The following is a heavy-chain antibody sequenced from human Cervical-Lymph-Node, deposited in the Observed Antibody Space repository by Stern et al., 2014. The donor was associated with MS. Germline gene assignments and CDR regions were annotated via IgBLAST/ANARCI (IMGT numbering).Heavy chain of an antibody. CDR3: ARALRNAYTWFDP. Sequence: VQLEESGPGLVKPSETLSLTCTVSGGSIYNYYWTWIRQPPGKGLEWIGHIDYSGSTNYNPSLESRVTMSVYSSKNEFSLILTSVTAADTAVYYCARALRNAYTWFDPWGQGTLVTVSS. CDR1: GGSIYNYY. V-gene: IGHV4-59*01. J-gene: IGHJ5*01. D-gene: IGHD2-2*01. CDR2: IDYSGST.